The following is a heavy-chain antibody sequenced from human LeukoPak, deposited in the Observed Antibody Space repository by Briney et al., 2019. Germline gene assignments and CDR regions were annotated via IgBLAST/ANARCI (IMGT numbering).Heavy chain of an antibody. Sequence: PSETLSLTCAVSGYSISSGYYWGWIRQPPGKGLEWIGSIYHSGSTYYNPSLKSRVTISVDTSKNQLSLKLSSVTAADTAVYYCTQGMDVWGKGTTVTVSS. CDR2: IYHSGST. V-gene: IGHV4-38-2*01. CDR1: GYSISSGYY. J-gene: IGHJ6*04. CDR3: TQGMDV.